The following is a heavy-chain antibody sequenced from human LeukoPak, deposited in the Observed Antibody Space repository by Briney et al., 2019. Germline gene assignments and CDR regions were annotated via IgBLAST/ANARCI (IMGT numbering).Heavy chain of an antibody. J-gene: IGHJ4*02. D-gene: IGHD2-15*01. CDR3: ARVSREVATIGLGYCSGGSCYGEDY. V-gene: IGHV3-21*01. Sequence: GGSLRLSCAPSGFTFSSYSINGVGQAPGKGLGWVSSISSSSSYIYYATSVTGRFTISRDNAKNSLYLQMNSLRAEDTAVYYCARVSREVATIGLGYCSGGSCYGEDYWGQGTLVTVSS. CDR1: GFTFSSYS. CDR2: ISSSSSYI.